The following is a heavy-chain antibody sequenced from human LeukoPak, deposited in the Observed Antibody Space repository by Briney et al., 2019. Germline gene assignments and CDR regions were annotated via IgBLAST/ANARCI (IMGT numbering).Heavy chain of an antibody. CDR1: GFTFSIYA. CDR2: ISYDGSTK. Sequence: GGSLRLSCAASGFTFSIYAMSWVRQAPGKGLAWVAVISYDGSTKYYADSLKGRFTISRDNSKNTLYLQMNSLRAEDTAVYYCARDTYTSGWFDLDYWGQGTLVTVSS. CDR3: ARDTYTSGWFDLDY. D-gene: IGHD6-19*01. J-gene: IGHJ4*02. V-gene: IGHV3-30-3*01.